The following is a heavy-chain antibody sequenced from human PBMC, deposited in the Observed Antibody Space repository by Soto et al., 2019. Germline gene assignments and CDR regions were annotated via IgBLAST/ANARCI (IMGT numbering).Heavy chain of an antibody. V-gene: IGHV3-23*01. Sequence: EVQLLESGGGLVQPGGSLRLSCAASGLPFSSYAMSWVRQAPGKGLEWVSGISGSGGSTSVADSVKGRFTISRDNSKNTLYLQMNSLRAEDTAVYYCTKDRYCSSTSCYAGYYWGQGTLVTVSS. CDR3: TKDRYCSSTSCYAGYY. CDR1: GLPFSSYA. D-gene: IGHD2-2*01. J-gene: IGHJ4*02. CDR2: ISGSGGST.